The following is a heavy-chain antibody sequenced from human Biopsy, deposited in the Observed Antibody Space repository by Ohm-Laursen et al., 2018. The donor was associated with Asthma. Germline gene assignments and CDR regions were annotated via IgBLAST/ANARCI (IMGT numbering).Heavy chain of an antibody. Sequence: GSSVKASCRASGYTFINYAIHWVRQAPGQRLEWMGWINAGNGNTKYSQKFQGRVTITRDTSASTAYMDLSSLRSEDTAVYYCARTYYDFLNGQVNDVFAIWGQGTMVTVSS. CDR2: INAGNGNT. J-gene: IGHJ3*02. V-gene: IGHV1-3*01. CDR3: ARTYYDFLNGQVNDVFAI. CDR1: GYTFINYA. D-gene: IGHD3-3*01.